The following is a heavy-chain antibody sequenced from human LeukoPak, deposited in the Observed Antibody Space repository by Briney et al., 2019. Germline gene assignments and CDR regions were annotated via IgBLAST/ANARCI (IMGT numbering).Heavy chain of an antibody. Sequence: GASVKVSCKTSGGTFSNYAITWVRQAPGQGLEWMGWISAYNGNTNYAQKLQGRVTMTTDTSTSTAYMELRSLRSDDTAVYYCARALYLWGVDIVATIDYWGQGTLVTVSS. CDR1: GGTFSNYA. CDR2: ISAYNGNT. V-gene: IGHV1-18*01. D-gene: IGHD5-12*01. CDR3: ARALYLWGVDIVATIDY. J-gene: IGHJ4*02.